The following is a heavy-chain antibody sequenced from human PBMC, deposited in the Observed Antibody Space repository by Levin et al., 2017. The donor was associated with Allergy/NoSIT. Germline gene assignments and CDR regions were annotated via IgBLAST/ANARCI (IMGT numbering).Heavy chain of an antibody. CDR3: ATEEGSFYF. V-gene: IGHV3-15*01. J-gene: IGHJ4*02. CDR1: GFTFRNAM. CDR2: IKSRSDDGTT. Sequence: GESLKISCAASGFTFRNAMMSWVRQAPGKGLEWVGRIKSRSDDGTTEYASPVKGRFTLSRDDSKNTLFLQMNSLKPEDSGVYYCATEEGSFYFWGRGTRVTVSS. D-gene: IGHD3-10*01.